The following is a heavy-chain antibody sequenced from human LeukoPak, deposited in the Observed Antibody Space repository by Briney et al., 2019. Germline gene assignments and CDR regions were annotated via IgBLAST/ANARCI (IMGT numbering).Heavy chain of an antibody. Sequence: TGGSLRLSCAASGFTFSSHSMNWVRQAPGKGLEWVSYISSSSSTIYYADSVKGRFTISRDNAKNSLYLQMNSLRDEDTAVYYCARAPYYYDSSGYDWGQGTLVTVSS. J-gene: IGHJ4*02. CDR1: GFTFSSHS. CDR3: ARAPYYYDSSGYD. CDR2: ISSSSSTI. D-gene: IGHD3-22*01. V-gene: IGHV3-48*02.